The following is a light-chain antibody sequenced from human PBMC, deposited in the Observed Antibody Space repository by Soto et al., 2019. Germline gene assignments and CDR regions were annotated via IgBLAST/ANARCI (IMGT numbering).Light chain of an antibody. Sequence: QSVLTQPRSVSGSPGQSVTISCTGTSSDVGGYNYVSWYQQHPGKAPKLMIYYVNRRPSGVPDRFSGSKSGNTASLTISGLQAEDEADYYCCSYAVTDVVFGGGTKLSVL. V-gene: IGLV2-11*01. CDR1: SSDVGGYNY. CDR3: CSYAVTDVV. CDR2: YVN. J-gene: IGLJ2*01.